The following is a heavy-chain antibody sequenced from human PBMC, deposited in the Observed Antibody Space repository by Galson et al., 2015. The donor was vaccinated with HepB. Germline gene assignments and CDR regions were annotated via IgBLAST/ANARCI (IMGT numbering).Heavy chain of an antibody. J-gene: IGHJ3*02. CDR1: GGSISSYY. CDR3: AREPWFGEFTDAFDI. Sequence: ETLSLTCTVSGGSISSYYWSWIRQPPGKGLEWIGYIYYSGSTNYNPSLKSRVTISVDTSKNQFSLKLSSVTAADTAVYYCAREPWFGEFTDAFDIWGQGTMVTVSS. CDR2: IYYSGST. V-gene: IGHV4-59*01. D-gene: IGHD3-10*01.